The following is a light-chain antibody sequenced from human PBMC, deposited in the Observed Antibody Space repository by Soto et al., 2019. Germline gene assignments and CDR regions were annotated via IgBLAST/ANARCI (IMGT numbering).Light chain of an antibody. J-gene: IGLJ3*02. Sequence: QSALTQPRSVSGSPGQSVTISCTGTSSDVGGYNYVSWYQQHPGKAPKLMIYDVSRRPSGVPDRFSGSKSGNTASLTISGLQGEDDADYYCGSYAGVYAWVFGGGTRLTVL. CDR2: DVS. V-gene: IGLV2-11*01. CDR1: SSDVGGYNY. CDR3: GSYAGVYAWV.